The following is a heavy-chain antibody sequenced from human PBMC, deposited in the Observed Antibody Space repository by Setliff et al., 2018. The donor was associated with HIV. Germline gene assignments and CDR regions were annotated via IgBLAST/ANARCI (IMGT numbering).Heavy chain of an antibody. J-gene: IGHJ4*02. D-gene: IGHD3-3*01. Sequence: SETLSLTCAVYGGSFSDYYWNWIRQPPGKGLEWIGEINHSGSTNYNPSLKSRVTISLDTSKSQFSLRLSSVAAGDTAVYYCARSIVPVASGYYYFEYWGQGTLVTVSS. CDR1: GGSFSDYY. CDR3: ARSIVPVASGYYYFEY. V-gene: IGHV4-34*01. CDR2: INHSGST.